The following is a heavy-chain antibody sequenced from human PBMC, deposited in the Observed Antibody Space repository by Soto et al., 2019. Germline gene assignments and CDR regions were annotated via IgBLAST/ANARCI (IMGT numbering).Heavy chain of an antibody. D-gene: IGHD5-12*01. CDR3: AKRGLGYGMDV. V-gene: IGHV3-30*18. J-gene: IGHJ6*02. CDR1: GFTFSSYG. CDR2: ISYDGSNK. Sequence: QVQLVESGGGVVQPGRSLRLSCAASGFTFSSYGMHWVRQAPGKGLEWVAVISYDGSNKYYADSVKGRFTISRDNSKNTLYLQMNSLRAEDTAVYYCAKRGLGYGMDVWGQGATVTVSS.